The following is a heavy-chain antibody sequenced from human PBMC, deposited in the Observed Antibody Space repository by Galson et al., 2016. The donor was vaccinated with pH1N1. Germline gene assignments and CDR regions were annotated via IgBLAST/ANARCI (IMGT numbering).Heavy chain of an antibody. J-gene: IGHJ5*01. CDR1: GGSISSDSDY. D-gene: IGHD3-3*01. CDR2: VSGTGTT. V-gene: IGHV4-61*02. CDR3: ARESLEWLIISGHRVELNWFDS. Sequence: TLSLTCTVSGGSISSDSDYWTWIRQHAGKGLEWTGRVSGTGTTNYNPSLKSRVTISIDTSKNQFSLKMASVTTADTAVYFCARESLEWLIISGHRVELNWFDSWGQGTLVTVSS.